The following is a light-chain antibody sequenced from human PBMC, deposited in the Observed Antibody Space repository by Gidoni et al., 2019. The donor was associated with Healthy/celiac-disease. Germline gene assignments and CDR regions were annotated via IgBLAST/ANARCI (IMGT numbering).Light chain of an antibody. J-gene: IGLJ2*01. CDR1: NIGSKS. Sequence: SYVLTQPPSVSVAPGKTARITCGGNNIGSKSVHGYHQNPGQAPVLVVYDDSDRPSGIPERFSGSNSGNTATLTISRVEAGDEADYYCQVWDSSSDHLVFGGGTKLTVL. CDR3: QVWDSSSDHLV. V-gene: IGLV3-21*03. CDR2: DDS.